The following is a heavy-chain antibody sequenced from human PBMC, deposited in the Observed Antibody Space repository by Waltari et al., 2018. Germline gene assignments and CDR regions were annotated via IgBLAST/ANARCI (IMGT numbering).Heavy chain of an antibody. D-gene: IGHD3-3*01. V-gene: IGHV3-9*03. CDR1: GFTFDDYA. J-gene: IGHJ6*04. CDR2: ISWNSGSI. CDR3: AKDIPRTIFGALDV. Sequence: EVQLVESGGGLVQPGRSLRLSCAASGFTFDDYAMHWVRQAPGKGLEWVSGISWNSGSIGYADSVKGRFTISRDNAKNALYLQMNSLRAEDMALYYCAKDIPRTIFGALDVWGKGTTVTISS.